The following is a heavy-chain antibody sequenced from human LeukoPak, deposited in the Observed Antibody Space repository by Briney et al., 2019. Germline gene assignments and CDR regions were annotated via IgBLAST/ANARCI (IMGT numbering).Heavy chain of an antibody. CDR1: GFTFSSYW. V-gene: IGHV3-7*03. CDR3: ATGAGCGY. J-gene: IGHJ4*02. CDR2: IKQDGSER. Sequence: GGSLRLSCAASGFTFSSYWMTWVRQAPGKGLEWVANIKQDGSERNYVDSVKGRFTISRDNAKNSLYLQMNTLRDEDTAVYYCATGAGCGYWGQGTLVSVSS. D-gene: IGHD6-19*01.